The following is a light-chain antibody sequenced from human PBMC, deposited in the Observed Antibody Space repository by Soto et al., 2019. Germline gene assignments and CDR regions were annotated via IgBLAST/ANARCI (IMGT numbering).Light chain of an antibody. J-gene: IGKJ2*01. CDR2: GTS. Sequence: EIVMTQSPVALSVSPGERAALSCRASQSVGRNFAWYQQRPGQAPRVLIYGTSTRATGVPAGFSGSGSGTDSTLTISSLQSEDFAVYYCQQYNNWPYTFGQGTRLEIK. CDR3: QQYNNWPYT. V-gene: IGKV3-15*01. CDR1: QSVGRN.